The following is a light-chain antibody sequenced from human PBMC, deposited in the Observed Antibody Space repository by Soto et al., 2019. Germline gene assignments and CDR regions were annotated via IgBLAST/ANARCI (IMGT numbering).Light chain of an antibody. CDR2: AAS. Sequence: DIQMTQSPSSLSASVGDRVTITCRASQSISSYLNWYQQKLGKAPKVLIYAASSLQSGVPSRFSGSGSGTDFTLTISSLHPEDFATYYCQQSYSTPRTFGQGTKVEIK. CDR3: QQSYSTPRT. V-gene: IGKV1-39*01. CDR1: QSISSY. J-gene: IGKJ1*01.